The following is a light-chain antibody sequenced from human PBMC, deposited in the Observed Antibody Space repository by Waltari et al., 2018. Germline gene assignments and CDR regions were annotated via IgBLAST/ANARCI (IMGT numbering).Light chain of an antibody. Sequence: DIQMTQSQSSVSASVGDRVPIICRASQVIRSWLAWYQQRPGKAPKLLIYAASSLQSGVPSRFSGSGSGTDFTLTISSLQPEDFATYYCQQAHTFPTTFGPGTKVHIQ. CDR2: AAS. V-gene: IGKV1-12*01. J-gene: IGKJ3*01. CDR1: QVIRSW. CDR3: QQAHTFPTT.